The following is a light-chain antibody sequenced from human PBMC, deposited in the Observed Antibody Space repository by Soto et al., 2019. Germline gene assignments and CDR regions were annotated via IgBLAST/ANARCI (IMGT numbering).Light chain of an antibody. CDR1: QSLEYRDGNTY. Sequence: DVVITQSPLSLPVTLGQPASISCRSSQSLEYRDGNTYLNWFQQRPGQSPRRLIYKVSNRDSGVPDRFSGSGSGTDFTLKISRVEAEDVGVYYCMQGSNWPWTFGQGTKVDIK. J-gene: IGKJ1*01. CDR2: KVS. V-gene: IGKV2-30*01. CDR3: MQGSNWPWT.